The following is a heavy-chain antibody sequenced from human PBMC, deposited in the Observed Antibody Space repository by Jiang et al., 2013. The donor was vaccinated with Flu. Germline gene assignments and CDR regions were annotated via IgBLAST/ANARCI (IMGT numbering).Heavy chain of an antibody. D-gene: IGHD3-10*01. CDR2: INPNSGGT. CDR3: ARDAGSHDY. Sequence: WVRQAPGQGLEWMGRINPNSGGTNYAQKFQGRVTMTRDTSISTAYMELSRLRSDDTAVYYCARDAGSHDYWGQGTLVTVSS. V-gene: IGHV1-2*06. J-gene: IGHJ4*02.